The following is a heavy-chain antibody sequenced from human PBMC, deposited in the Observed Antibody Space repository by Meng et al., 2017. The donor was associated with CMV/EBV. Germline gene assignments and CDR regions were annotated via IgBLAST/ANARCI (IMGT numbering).Heavy chain of an antibody. J-gene: IGHJ6*02. V-gene: IGHV1-69*05. D-gene: IGHD2-21*01. CDR2: IIPIFGTA. Sequence: SVKVSCKASGGTFSSYAISWVRQAPGQGLEWMGGIIPIFGTANYAQKFQGRVTITTDESTSTAYMELSSLRSEDTAVYYCARGAGSNENLYCGGDCYFYYYYGMDVWGQGTTVTVSS. CDR3: ARGAGSNENLYCGGDCYFYYYYGMDV. CDR1: GGTFSSYA.